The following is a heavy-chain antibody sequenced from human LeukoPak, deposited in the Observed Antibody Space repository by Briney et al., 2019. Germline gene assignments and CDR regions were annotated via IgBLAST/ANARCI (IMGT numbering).Heavy chain of an antibody. CDR3: ARDRNYGDYGGPFDP. V-gene: IGHV4-30-2*01. Sequence: SQTLSLTCAVSGGSISSGGYSWSWIRQPPGKGLEWIGYIYHSGSTYYNPSLKSRVTISVDRSKNQFSLKLSSVTAADTAVYYCARDRNYGDYGGPFDPWGQGALVTVSS. J-gene: IGHJ5*02. CDR1: GGSISSGGYS. CDR2: IYHSGST. D-gene: IGHD4-17*01.